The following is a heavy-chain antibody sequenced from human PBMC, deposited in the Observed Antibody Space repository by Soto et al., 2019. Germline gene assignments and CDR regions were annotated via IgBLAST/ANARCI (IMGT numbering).Heavy chain of an antibody. Sequence: PSETLSLTCTVSGGSISSGGYYWSWIRQHPGKGLEWIGYIYYSGSTYYNPSLKSRVTISVDTSKNQFSLKLSSVTAADTAVYYCARDLHTYGDRPSWFDPWGQGTLVTVSS. CDR1: GGSISSGGYY. CDR3: ARDLHTYGDRPSWFDP. CDR2: IYYSGST. D-gene: IGHD4-17*01. J-gene: IGHJ5*02. V-gene: IGHV4-31*03.